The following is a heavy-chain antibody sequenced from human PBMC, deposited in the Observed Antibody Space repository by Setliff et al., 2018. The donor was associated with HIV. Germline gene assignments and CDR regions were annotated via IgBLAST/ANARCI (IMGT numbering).Heavy chain of an antibody. CDR3: ARAYGDYGHYYYYLDV. D-gene: IGHD4-17*01. V-gene: IGHV4-34*01. Sequence: PSETLSLTCAVYGGSFSGYYWNWIRQPPGRGLEWMGEINPSVSTNYNPSLKSRVTISVDMSKNQFSLRLNSVTAADTAVYYCARAYGDYGHYYYYLDVWGKGTTVTVSS. CDR1: GGSFSGYY. CDR2: INPSVST. J-gene: IGHJ6*03.